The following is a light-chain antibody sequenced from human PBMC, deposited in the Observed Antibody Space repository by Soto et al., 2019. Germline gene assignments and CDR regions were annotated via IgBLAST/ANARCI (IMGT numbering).Light chain of an antibody. J-gene: IGLJ2*01. CDR3: SSYTSSNSVI. V-gene: IGLV2-14*01. CDR2: EVS. CDR1: SSDVGGYNY. Sequence: QSALTQPASVSGAPGQSITISCTASSSDVGGYNYVSWYQQHPGKAPKFMIYEVSNRPSGISNRFSGSKSGNTASLTISGLQAEDEADYYCSSYTSSNSVIFGGGTKLTVL.